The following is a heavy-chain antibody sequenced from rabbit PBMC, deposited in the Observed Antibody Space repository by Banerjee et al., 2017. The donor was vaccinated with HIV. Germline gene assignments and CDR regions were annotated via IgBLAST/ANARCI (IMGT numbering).Heavy chain of an antibody. D-gene: IGHD1-1*01. CDR1: GFSFSSSYY. J-gene: IGHJ4*01. Sequence: QSLEESGGDLVKPGASLTLTCTASGFSFSSSYYMCWVRQAPGKGLEWIACIYTGSSGSTYYASWAKGRFTISKTSSTTVTLQMTSLTAADTATYFCARNMGYGSSSGYYGLWGPGTLVTVS. CDR3: ARNMGYGSSSGYYGL. CDR2: IYTGSSGST. V-gene: IGHV1S40*01.